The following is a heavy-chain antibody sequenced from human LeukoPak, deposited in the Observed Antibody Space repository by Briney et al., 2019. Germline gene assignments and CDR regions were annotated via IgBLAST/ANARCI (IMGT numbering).Heavy chain of an antibody. V-gene: IGHV3-30-3*01. CDR3: ASDDSTGYHHSDN. J-gene: IGHJ4*02. CDR2: ISYDGSNK. Sequence: PGGSLRLSCAASGFTISSYAMPWVRQAPGRGLEWVAVISYDGSNKYYADSVKGRFTISRDNSKNTLYLQMSSLRADDTAVYYCASDDSTGYHHSDNWGQGTLVTVSS. D-gene: IGHD3-22*01. CDR1: GFTISSYA.